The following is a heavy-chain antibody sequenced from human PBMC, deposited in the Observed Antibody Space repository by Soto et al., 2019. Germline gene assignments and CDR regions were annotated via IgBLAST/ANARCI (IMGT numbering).Heavy chain of an antibody. J-gene: IGHJ4*02. CDR3: AKRGSSGSVLYYFDH. Sequence: SETLSLTCNVSGVSMSSFYSYWCWIRHPPGKGLQWIGNIYYTGTTYYNPSLKSRVTMSVDTSKNQFSLKLSSVTAADTAVYFCAKRGSSGSVLYYFDHWGQGTLVTVSS. CDR1: GVSMSSFYSY. D-gene: IGHD3-10*01. CDR2: IYYTGTT. V-gene: IGHV4-39*01.